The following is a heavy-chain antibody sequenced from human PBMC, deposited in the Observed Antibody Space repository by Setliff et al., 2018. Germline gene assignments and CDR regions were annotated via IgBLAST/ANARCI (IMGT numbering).Heavy chain of an antibody. Sequence: EASVKVSCKASGGTFSSYAISWVRQAPGQGLEWMGRIIPIFGTANYAQKFLGRVTITADKSTSTAYMELSSLRSEDTAVYYCARDRPAYYYDSSGYYYSAGNFDYWGQGTLVTVS. CDR2: IIPIFGTA. CDR1: GGTFSSYA. D-gene: IGHD3-22*01. V-gene: IGHV1-69*06. CDR3: ARDRPAYYYDSSGYYYSAGNFDY. J-gene: IGHJ4*02.